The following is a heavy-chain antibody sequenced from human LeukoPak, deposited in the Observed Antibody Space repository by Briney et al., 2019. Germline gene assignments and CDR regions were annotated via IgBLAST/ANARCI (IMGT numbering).Heavy chain of an antibody. V-gene: IGHV3-9*01. D-gene: IGHD3-10*01. CDR2: ISWNSGSI. Sequence: GGSLRLSCAASGFTFDDYAMHWVRQAPGKGLEWVSGISWNSGSIGYADSVKGRFTISRDNAKNSLYLQMNSLRAEDTALYYCAKGRMRFRGPLSSRAGMYYYYMDVWGKGTTVTISS. CDR3: AKGRMRFRGPLSSRAGMYYYYMDV. J-gene: IGHJ6*03. CDR1: GFTFDDYA.